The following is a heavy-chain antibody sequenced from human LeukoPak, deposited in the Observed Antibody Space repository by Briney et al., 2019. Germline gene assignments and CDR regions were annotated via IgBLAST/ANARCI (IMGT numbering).Heavy chain of an antibody. CDR2: MNSDEGQK. CDR1: GFTFSSSW. Sequence: GGSLRLSCAVSGFTFSSSWMTWVRQAPGKGLEWVATMNSDEGQKSYVDSVKGRFTISRDNAKNSLYLQMNSLRAEDTAVYYCARNYAYNHFDYWGQGTLVTVSS. J-gene: IGHJ4*02. CDR3: ARNYAYNHFDY. V-gene: IGHV3-7*01. D-gene: IGHD5-24*01.